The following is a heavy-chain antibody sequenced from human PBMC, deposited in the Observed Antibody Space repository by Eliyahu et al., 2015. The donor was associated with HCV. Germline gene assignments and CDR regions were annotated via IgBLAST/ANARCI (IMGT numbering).Heavy chain of an antibody. Sequence: QVQLQESGPGLVRPSETLSXXCTVSGGXLDNYYWSWIRQPAGQGLEWIGRIYPTGITNYNPSLKSRVTMSVDTSKNQFSLKLSSVTAADTAVYYCARGSIPADYWGQGTLVTVSS. CDR2: IYPTGIT. D-gene: IGHD2-2*02. V-gene: IGHV4-4*07. CDR1: GGXLDNYY. CDR3: ARGSIPADY. J-gene: IGHJ4*02.